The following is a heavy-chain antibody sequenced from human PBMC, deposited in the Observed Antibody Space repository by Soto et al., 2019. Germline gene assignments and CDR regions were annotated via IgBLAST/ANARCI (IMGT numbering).Heavy chain of an antibody. CDR3: AAVPPRHHIVGATIYYYYGMDV. CDR2: IVVGSGNT. Sequence: ASVKVSCKASGYTFTSYGMRWVRQAPRQRLEWIGWIVVGSGNTNYAQKFQERVTITRHMSTSTAYMELSSLRSEDTAVYYCAAVPPRHHIVGATIYYYYGMDVWRQGTTVTVSS. CDR1: GYTFTSYG. V-gene: IGHV1-58*02. J-gene: IGHJ6*02. D-gene: IGHD1-26*01.